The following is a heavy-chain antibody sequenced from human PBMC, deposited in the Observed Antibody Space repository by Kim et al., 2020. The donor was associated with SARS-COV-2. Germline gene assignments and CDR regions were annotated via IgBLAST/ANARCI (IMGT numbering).Heavy chain of an antibody. J-gene: IGHJ4*02. V-gene: IGHV3-21*01. Sequence: GGSLRLSCAASGFTFSPYSMNWVRQAPGKGLQWVSSISGSSTYIYYAGSVKGRFTISRDNAKNALYLQMNSLRAEDTAVYYCARAHGTYYYDSVHYWGQGTLVTVSS. CDR1: GFTFSPYS. D-gene: IGHD3-22*01. CDR3: ARAHGTYYYDSVHY. CDR2: ISGSSTYI.